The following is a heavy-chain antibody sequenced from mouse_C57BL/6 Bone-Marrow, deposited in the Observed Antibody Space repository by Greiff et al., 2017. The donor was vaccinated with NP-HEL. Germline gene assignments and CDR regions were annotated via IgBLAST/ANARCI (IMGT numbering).Heavy chain of an antibody. D-gene: IGHD2-10*01. J-gene: IGHJ1*03. CDR2: ISSGGSYT. Sequence: EVKLVESGGDLVKPGGSLKLSCAASGFTFSSYGMSWVRQTPDKRLEWVATISSGGSYTYYPDSVKGRFTISRDNAKNTLYLQMSSLKSDDTAMYYCASLPVWGTGTTVTVSS. CDR1: GFTFSSYG. CDR3: ASLPV. V-gene: IGHV5-6*01.